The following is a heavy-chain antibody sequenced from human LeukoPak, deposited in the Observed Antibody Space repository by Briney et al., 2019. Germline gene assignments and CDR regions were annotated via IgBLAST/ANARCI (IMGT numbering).Heavy chain of an antibody. Sequence: ASVKVSCKASGGTSSSYAISWVRQAPGQGLEWMGGIIPIFGTANYAQKFQGRVTITADESTSTAYMELSSLRSEDTAVYYCARVTTRLGPFDYWGQGTLVTVSS. J-gene: IGHJ4*02. CDR2: IIPIFGTA. CDR1: GGTSSSYA. CDR3: ARVTTRLGPFDY. V-gene: IGHV1-69*13. D-gene: IGHD5-12*01.